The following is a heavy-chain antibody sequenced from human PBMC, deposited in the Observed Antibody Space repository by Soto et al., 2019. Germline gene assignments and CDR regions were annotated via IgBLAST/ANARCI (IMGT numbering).Heavy chain of an antibody. D-gene: IGHD3-10*01. CDR3: ARDMAISWFDP. Sequence: PSETLSLTCTVSGGSISSYYWSWIRQPPGKGLEWIGYIYYSGSTNYNPSLKSRVTISVDTSKNQFSLKLSSVTAADTAVYCCARDMAISWFDPWGQGTLVTVSS. CDR1: GGSISSYY. V-gene: IGHV4-59*01. J-gene: IGHJ5*02. CDR2: IYYSGST.